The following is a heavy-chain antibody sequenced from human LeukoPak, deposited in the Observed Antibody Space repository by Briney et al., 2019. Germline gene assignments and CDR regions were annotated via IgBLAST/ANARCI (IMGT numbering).Heavy chain of an antibody. CDR3: ARDRGYGYCSSTSCYPKGYNWFDP. CDR2: ISAYNGNT. J-gene: IGHJ5*02. D-gene: IGHD2-2*01. CDR1: GYTFTGYG. Sequence: GASVKVSCKASGYTFTGYGISWVRQAPGQGLEWMGWISAYNGNTNYAQKLQGRVTMTTDTSTSTAYMELRSLRSDDTAVYYCARDRGYGYCSSTSCYPKGYNWFDPWGQGTLVTVSS. V-gene: IGHV1-18*01.